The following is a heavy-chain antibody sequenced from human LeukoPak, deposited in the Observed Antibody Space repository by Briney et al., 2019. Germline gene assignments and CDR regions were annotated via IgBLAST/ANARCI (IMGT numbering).Heavy chain of an antibody. Sequence: PSETLSLTRTVSGGSISSYYWSWIRQPPGKGLEWIGYIYYSGSTNYNPSLKSRVTISVDTSKNQFSLKLSSVTAADTAVYYCARERTGIAVAGLVDYWGQGTLVTVSS. CDR3: ARERTGIAVAGLVDY. J-gene: IGHJ4*02. V-gene: IGHV4-59*01. CDR1: GGSISSYY. CDR2: IYYSGST. D-gene: IGHD6-19*01.